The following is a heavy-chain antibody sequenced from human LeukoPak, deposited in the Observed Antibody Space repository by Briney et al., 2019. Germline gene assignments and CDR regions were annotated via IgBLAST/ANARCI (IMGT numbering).Heavy chain of an antibody. CDR2: ISAYNGNT. D-gene: IGHD3-22*01. CDR3: ARDHAYYYDSSGYEQYFQH. J-gene: IGHJ1*01. V-gene: IGHV1-18*01. Sequence: EASVKVSCKASGYTFTSYGISWVRQAPGQGLEWMGWISAYNGNTNYAQKLQGRVTMTTDTSTSTAYMELRILRSDDTAVYYCARDHAYYYDSSGYEQYFQHWGQGTLVTVSS. CDR1: GYTFTSYG.